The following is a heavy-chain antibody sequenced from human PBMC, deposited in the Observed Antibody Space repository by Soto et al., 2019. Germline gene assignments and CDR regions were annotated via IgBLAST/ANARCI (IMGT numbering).Heavy chain of an antibody. J-gene: IGHJ4*02. D-gene: IGHD3-10*01. V-gene: IGHV3-33*01. Sequence: GGSLRLSCAASGFTFSSYGMHWVRQAPGKGLEWVAVIWYDGSNKYYADSVKGRFTISRDNSKNTLYLQMNSLRAEDTAVYYCARDRVMVRGVIISPLGYWGQGTLVTVSS. CDR3: ARDRVMVRGVIISPLGY. CDR2: IWYDGSNK. CDR1: GFTFSSYG.